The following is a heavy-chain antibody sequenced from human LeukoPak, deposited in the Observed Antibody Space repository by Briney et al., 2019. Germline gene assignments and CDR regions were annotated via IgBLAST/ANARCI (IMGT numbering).Heavy chain of an antibody. J-gene: IGHJ4*02. CDR3: ARGRGGPPFDY. CDR1: GFSFRGYG. Sequence: RGSLRLSCAASGFSFRGYGMHRVRQAPGKGLEYVSAISADGGTTYYADSVKDRFIISRDNSKNTLYLQMGSLRNEDMAVYYCARGRGGPPFDYWGQGALVTVSP. V-gene: IGHV3-64*02. CDR2: ISADGGTT.